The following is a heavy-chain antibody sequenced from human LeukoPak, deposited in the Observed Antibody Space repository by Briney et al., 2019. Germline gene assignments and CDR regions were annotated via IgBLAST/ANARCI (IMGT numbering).Heavy chain of an antibody. V-gene: IGHV4-39*07. CDR3: ARALGGRHYYYYYMDV. CDR2: IYYSGST. Sequence: SETLSLTCTVSGGSVSSSSYYWGWIRQPPGKGLEWIGSIYYSGSTYYNPSLKSRVTISVDTSKNQFSLKLSSVTAADTAVYYCARALGGRHYYYYYMDVWGKGTPVTVSS. D-gene: IGHD3-16*01. CDR1: GGSVSSSSYY. J-gene: IGHJ6*03.